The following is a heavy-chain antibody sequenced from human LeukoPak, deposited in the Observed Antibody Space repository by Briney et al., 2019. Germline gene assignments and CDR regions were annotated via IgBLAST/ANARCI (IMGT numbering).Heavy chain of an antibody. D-gene: IGHD3-10*01. CDR3: ASHYYGSGSYYNADFDY. CDR1: GYTFTGYY. J-gene: IGHJ4*02. CDR2: INPNSGGT. Sequence: ASVKVSCKASGYTFTGYYMHWVRQAPGQGLEWMVWINPNSGGTNYAQKFQGRVTMTRDTSISTAYMELSRLRSDDTAVYYCASHYYGSGSYYNADFDYRGQGTLVTVSS. V-gene: IGHV1-2*02.